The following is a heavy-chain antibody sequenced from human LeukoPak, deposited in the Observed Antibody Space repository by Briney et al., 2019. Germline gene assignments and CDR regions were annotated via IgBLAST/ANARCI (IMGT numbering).Heavy chain of an antibody. CDR2: IGGDGIA. CDR3: AKDRANWAIDD. V-gene: IGHV3-69-1*01. D-gene: IGHD3-16*01. J-gene: IGHJ4*02. Sequence: GGSLRLSCVASGFTFTDHPMNWVRQAPGKGLEWISYIGGDGIAFYADSVKGRFTASKDDARKSMYLQMNSLRVEDTAVYYCAKDRANWAIDDWGQGTQVTVSS. CDR1: GFTFTDHP.